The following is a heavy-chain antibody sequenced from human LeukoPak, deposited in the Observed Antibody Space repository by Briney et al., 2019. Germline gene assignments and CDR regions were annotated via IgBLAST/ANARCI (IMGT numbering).Heavy chain of an antibody. D-gene: IGHD3-10*01. V-gene: IGHV4-59*01. CDR3: ARAGYYYGSVTKIDI. CDR2: IHYSGST. CDR1: GASINNYY. Sequence: SETLSLTCTVSGASINNYYWNWIRQPPGKGLEWIGYIHYSGSTNYNPSLKSRVTISYKNHFTPNLSSVTAADTAVYYCARAGYYYGSVTKIDIWGQGTMVTVSP. J-gene: IGHJ3*02.